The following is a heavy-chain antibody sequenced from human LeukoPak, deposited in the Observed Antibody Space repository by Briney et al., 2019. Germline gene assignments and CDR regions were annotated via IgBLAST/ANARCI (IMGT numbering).Heavy chain of an antibody. Sequence: SQTLSPTCTVSGVSITSGDYYWRWMRQPPGTGLEWIGYIYHSGRSYYNPSLKSRATISMDTSKNEFSLRLTSVTAADTAVYYCGRRSAADGTVFWGQGTLVTVSS. CDR2: IYHSGRS. CDR3: GRRSAADGTVF. D-gene: IGHD6-13*01. V-gene: IGHV4-30-4*01. CDR1: GVSITSGDYY. J-gene: IGHJ4*02.